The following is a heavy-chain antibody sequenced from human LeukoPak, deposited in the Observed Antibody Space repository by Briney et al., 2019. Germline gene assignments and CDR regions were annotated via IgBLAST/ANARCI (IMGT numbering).Heavy chain of an antibody. CDR1: GGFIRSSY. CDR3: ARAQQISHNFDF. CDR2: IYRSVNRYYSEST. J-gene: IGHJ4*02. D-gene: IGHD6-13*01. V-gene: IGHV4-59*01. Sequence: SETLSLTCTVSGGFIRSSYWNWIRQPPGRGPEWIGYIYRSVNRYYSESTKYNPSLKSRVSISIDTSRNQFFLRLNSVTAADTAVCYCARAQQISHNFDFWGQGTLVSVSS.